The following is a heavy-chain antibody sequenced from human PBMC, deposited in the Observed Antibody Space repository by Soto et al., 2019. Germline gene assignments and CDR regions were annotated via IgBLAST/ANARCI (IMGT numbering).Heavy chain of an antibody. CDR2: IIPIFGTA. CDR1: GGTFSSYA. D-gene: IGHD1-26*01. J-gene: IGHJ5*02. CDR3: GRGSEWELRINWFDP. Sequence: QVQLVQSGAEVKKPGSSVKVSCKASGGTFSSYAISWVRQAPGQGLEWMGGIIPIFGTANYAQKFQGRVKITADESTSTAYVELGSLRSADTAVYYCGRGSEWELRINWFDPWGQGTLVTVSS. V-gene: IGHV1-69*12.